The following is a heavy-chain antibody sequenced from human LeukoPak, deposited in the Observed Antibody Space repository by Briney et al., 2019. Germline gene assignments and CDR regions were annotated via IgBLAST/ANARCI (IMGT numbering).Heavy chain of an antibody. CDR1: GFTFSSYA. Sequence: PGGSLRLSCAASGFTFSSYAMSWVRQAPGKGLEWVSAISGSGGSTYYADSVKGRFTISRDNSKNTLYLQMNSLRAEDTAVYYCARDPAPAAVYYYYGMDVWGQGTTVTVSS. J-gene: IGHJ6*02. D-gene: IGHD2-2*01. CDR3: ARDPAPAAVYYYYGMDV. CDR2: ISGSGGST. V-gene: IGHV3-23*01.